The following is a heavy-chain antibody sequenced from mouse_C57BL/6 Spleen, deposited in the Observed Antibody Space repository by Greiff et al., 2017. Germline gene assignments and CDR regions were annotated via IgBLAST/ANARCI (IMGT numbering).Heavy chain of an antibody. CDR3: ARQRGYSNYEGVWFAY. V-gene: IGHV5-12*01. D-gene: IGHD2-5*01. CDR2: ISNGGGST. J-gene: IGHJ3*01. Sequence: EVKLQESGGGLVQPGGSLKLSCAASGFTFRDYYMYWFRQTPEKRLEWVAYISNGGGSTCYPDTVKCRFTLSRDNAKNTLYLQMSRLKSEDTAMYYCARQRGYSNYEGVWFAYWGQGTLVTVSA. CDR1: GFTFRDYY.